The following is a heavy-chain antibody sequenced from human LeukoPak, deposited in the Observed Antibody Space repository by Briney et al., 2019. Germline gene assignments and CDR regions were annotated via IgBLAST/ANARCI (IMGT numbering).Heavy chain of an antibody. J-gene: IGHJ4*02. Sequence: GASVKVSCKSSGYTFSNYAMNWVRQAPGQGLEWMGWIHPSTGNPTYAQGFTGRFVFSLDTSASTTYLQISSLKAEDTAVYYCARAYQHLGELSLPHYWGQGTLVTVSS. CDR3: ARAYQHLGELSLPHY. D-gene: IGHD3-16*02. V-gene: IGHV7-4-1*02. CDR2: IHPSTGNP. CDR1: GYTFSNYA.